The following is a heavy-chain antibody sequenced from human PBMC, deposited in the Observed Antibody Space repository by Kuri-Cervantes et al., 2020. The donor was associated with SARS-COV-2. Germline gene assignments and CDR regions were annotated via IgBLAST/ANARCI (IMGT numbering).Heavy chain of an antibody. V-gene: IGHV3-30-3*01. Sequence: GGSLRLSCEVSGFLFSAYAMHWVHQAPGKGLEWVAVISYDGSNKYYADSVKGRFTISRDNSKNTLYLQMNSLRAEDTAVYYCAREGDIVVVRDAFDIWGQGTMVTVSS. CDR1: GFLFSAYA. CDR3: AREGDIVVVRDAFDI. D-gene: IGHD2-2*01. J-gene: IGHJ3*02. CDR2: ISYDGSNK.